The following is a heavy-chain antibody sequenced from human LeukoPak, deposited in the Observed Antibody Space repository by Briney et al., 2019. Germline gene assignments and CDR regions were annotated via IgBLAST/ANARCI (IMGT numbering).Heavy chain of an antibody. CDR1: GFTFSSYG. V-gene: IGHV3-30*03. J-gene: IGHJ6*02. CDR3: ARGLPESYYYYGMDV. CDR2: ISYDGSNK. D-gene: IGHD1-26*01. Sequence: GGSLRLSCAASGFTFSSYGMHWVRQAPGKGLEGVAVISYDGSNKYYADSVKGRFTISRDNSKNTLYLQMNSLRAEDTAVYYCARGLPESYYYYGMDVWGQGTTVTVSS.